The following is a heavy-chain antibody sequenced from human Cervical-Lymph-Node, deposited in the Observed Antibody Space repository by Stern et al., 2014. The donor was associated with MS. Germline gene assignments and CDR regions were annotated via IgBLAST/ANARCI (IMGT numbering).Heavy chain of an antibody. CDR1: GYTFTGYY. J-gene: IGHJ4*02. CDR2: IKPNSGDT. CDR3: ARDPGYYSNSPFYYFDF. Sequence: QVQLLQPGAEVKKPGASVKVSCKTSGYTFTGYYMHWVRQAPGQGLEWMGWIKPNSGDTKYAQKFQGWVTMTRDTSISAVYMELSRLRSDDAAVYYCARDPGYYSNSPFYYFDFWGQGTLVTVSS. V-gene: IGHV1-2*04. D-gene: IGHD4-11*01.